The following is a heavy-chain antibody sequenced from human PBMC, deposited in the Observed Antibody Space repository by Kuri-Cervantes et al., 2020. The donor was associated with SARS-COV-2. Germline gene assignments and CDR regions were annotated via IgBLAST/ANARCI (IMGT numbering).Heavy chain of an antibody. Sequence: GSLRLSCTVSGGSISSSSYYWGWIRQPPGKGLEWIGYIYYSGSTNYNPSLKSRVTISVDTSKNQFSLKLSSVTAADTAVYYCARDRDGDNENDYWGQGTLVTVSS. D-gene: IGHD4/OR15-4a*01. CDR3: ARDRDGDNENDY. J-gene: IGHJ4*02. V-gene: IGHV4-61*05. CDR1: GGSISSSSYY. CDR2: IYYSGST.